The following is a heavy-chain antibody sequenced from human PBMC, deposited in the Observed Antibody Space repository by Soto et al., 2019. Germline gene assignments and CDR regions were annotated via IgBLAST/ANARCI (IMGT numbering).Heavy chain of an antibody. V-gene: IGHV3-23*01. CDR1: GFTLRIYA. J-gene: IGHJ4*02. CDR3: AKGGTTVTAWYYFDY. CDR2: ISGSGGST. D-gene: IGHD4-4*01. Sequence: PGGSLRLSFSASGFTLRIYALSWVRQAPGKGLEWVSAISGSGGSTYYADSVKGRFTISRDNSKNTLYLQMNSLRAEDTAVYYCAKGGTTVTAWYYFDYWGQGT.